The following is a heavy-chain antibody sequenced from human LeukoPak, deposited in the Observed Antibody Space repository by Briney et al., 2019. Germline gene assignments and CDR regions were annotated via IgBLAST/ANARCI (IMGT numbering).Heavy chain of an antibody. Sequence: PGGSLRLSCAVSGFVFTRYWMHWVRQGPGKGLVWVARTNTAGTITTYADSVQGRFTMSRDNGQKKLFLQLTSLRVEDTAVYFCVREAMFDRSLDQWGQGTLVTASS. CDR2: TNTAGTIT. J-gene: IGHJ4*02. CDR1: GFVFTRYW. V-gene: IGHV3-74*01. D-gene: IGHD3-22*01. CDR3: VREAMFDRSLDQ.